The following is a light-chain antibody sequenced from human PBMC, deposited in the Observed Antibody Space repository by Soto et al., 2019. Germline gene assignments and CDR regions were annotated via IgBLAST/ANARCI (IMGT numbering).Light chain of an antibody. J-gene: IGLJ2*01. Sequence: SYELTQPPSVSVSPGQTASITCSGDKLGDKYACWYQQKPGQSPVLVIYQDSKRPSGIPERFSGSNSGITATLTISGTQAMDEADYYCQAWDSSHVVFGGGTKLTVL. CDR2: QDS. V-gene: IGLV3-1*01. CDR3: QAWDSSHVV. CDR1: KLGDKY.